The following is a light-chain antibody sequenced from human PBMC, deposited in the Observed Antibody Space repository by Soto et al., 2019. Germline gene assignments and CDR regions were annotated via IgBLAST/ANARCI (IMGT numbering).Light chain of an antibody. CDR2: KGS. CDR3: QQYNNYPYS. J-gene: IGKJ2*03. Sequence: DIQMTQSPSTLSASVGDRVTITCRASQNINNWLAWFQQKPGKAPKVLIYKGSSLESGVPSRFSGSGFGTEFTLTISSLQPDDFATYYCQQYNNYPYSFGQGTKLEIK. V-gene: IGKV1-5*03. CDR1: QNINNW.